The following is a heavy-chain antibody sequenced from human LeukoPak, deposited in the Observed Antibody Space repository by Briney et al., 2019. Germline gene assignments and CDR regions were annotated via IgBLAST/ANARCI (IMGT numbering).Heavy chain of an antibody. CDR3: ARARHTGLAAAENFQH. D-gene: IGHD6-13*01. CDR1: GYTFSSYG. Sequence: GASVKVSCKASGYTFSSYGISWVRQAPGQGLEWMGWISAYNGNTNYAQKLQGRVTMTTDTSTSTAYMELRSLRSDDTAVYYCARARHTGLAAAENFQHWGQGTLVTVSS. CDR2: ISAYNGNT. J-gene: IGHJ1*01. V-gene: IGHV1-18*01.